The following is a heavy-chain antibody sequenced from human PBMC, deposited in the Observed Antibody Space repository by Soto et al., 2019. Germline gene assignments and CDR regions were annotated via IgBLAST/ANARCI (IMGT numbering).Heavy chain of an antibody. V-gene: IGHV4-59*08. D-gene: IGHD3-10*01. Sequence: QVQLQESGPGLVKPSETLSLTCTVSGGSISSYYWSWIRQPPGKGLEWIGYIYYSGSTNYNPSLKSRSTLSVDTSKNLFSLQLSSVTAAGPAVYYCARRYGGAVDYWGQGTLVSVSS. CDR3: ARRYGGAVDY. CDR2: IYYSGST. CDR1: GGSISSYY. J-gene: IGHJ4*02.